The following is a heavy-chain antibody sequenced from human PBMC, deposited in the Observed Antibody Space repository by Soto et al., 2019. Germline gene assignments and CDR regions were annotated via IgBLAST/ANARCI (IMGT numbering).Heavy chain of an antibody. D-gene: IGHD6-13*01. J-gene: IGHJ4*02. Sequence: EVQLVESGGGLVQPGGSLRLSCAASGFTFSSYSMSWVRQAPGKGLEWLAYISSSSSGIFYADSVKGRFTISRDNAKNSLHLQMDSLRDEDTAVYYCARVDSSSWYSFDYRGQGTLVTVSS. CDR3: ARVDSSSWYSFDY. V-gene: IGHV3-48*02. CDR2: ISSSSSGI. CDR1: GFTFSSYS.